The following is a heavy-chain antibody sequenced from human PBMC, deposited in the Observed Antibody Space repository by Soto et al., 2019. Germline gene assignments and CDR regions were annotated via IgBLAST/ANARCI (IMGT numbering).Heavy chain of an antibody. J-gene: IGHJ4*02. Sequence: EVQLVESGGGLVQPGGSLRLSCAASGFTFSSYWMHWVRQAPGKGLVWVSRINSDGSSTSYADSVKGRFTISRDNAKNTLYLQMNSLRAEDTAVYYCARKSGDSTYYDFWSGNGPFDYWGQGTLVTVSS. CDR2: INSDGSST. CDR3: ARKSGDSTYYDFWSGNGPFDY. D-gene: IGHD3-3*01. CDR1: GFTFSSYW. V-gene: IGHV3-74*01.